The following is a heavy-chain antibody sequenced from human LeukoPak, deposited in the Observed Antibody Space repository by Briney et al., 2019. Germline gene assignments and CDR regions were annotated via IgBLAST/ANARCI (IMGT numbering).Heavy chain of an antibody. CDR1: GFTFSNAW. Sequence: PGGSLRLSCAASGFTFSNAWMRWVRQAPGKGLEWVGLIKSKTDGGTTDYAAPVKGTFTISRDDSKNTLYLQMNSLKTEDTDVYYCTTLPGGYYYYYGMDVWGQGTTVTVSS. J-gene: IGHJ6*02. V-gene: IGHV3-15*01. CDR2: IKSKTDGGTT. D-gene: IGHD3-16*01. CDR3: TTLPGGYYYYYGMDV.